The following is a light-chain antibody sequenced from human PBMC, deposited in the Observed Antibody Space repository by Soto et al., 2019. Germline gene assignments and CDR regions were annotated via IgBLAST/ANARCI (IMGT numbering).Light chain of an antibody. V-gene: IGLV1-51*01. CDR3: GSWDSSLSGNWV. CDR1: SSDIGNNY. J-gene: IGLJ3*02. Sequence: QSVLTQPPSVSAAPGQKVPISCSGSSSDIGNNYVSWYQQLPGTAPKLLIYDDNKRPSGIPDRFSGSKSGTSATLGITGLQTGDEADYYCGSWDSSLSGNWVFGGGTKLTVL. CDR2: DDN.